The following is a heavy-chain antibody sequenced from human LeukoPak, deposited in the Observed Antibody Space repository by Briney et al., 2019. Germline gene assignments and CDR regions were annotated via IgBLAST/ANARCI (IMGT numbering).Heavy chain of an antibody. J-gene: IGHJ4*02. CDR2: FDPEDGET. Sequence: ASVKVSCKVSGYTLTELSMHWVRQAPGKGLEWMGGFDPEDGETIYVQKFQGRVTMTEDTSTDTAYMEPSSLRSEDTAVYYCATERYYCSSTSCYTLNFDYWGQGTLVTVSS. CDR1: GYTLTELS. V-gene: IGHV1-24*01. D-gene: IGHD2-2*02. CDR3: ATERYYCSSTSCYTLNFDY.